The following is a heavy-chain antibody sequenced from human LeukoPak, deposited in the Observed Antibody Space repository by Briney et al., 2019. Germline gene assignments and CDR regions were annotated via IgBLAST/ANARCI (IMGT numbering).Heavy chain of an antibody. J-gene: IGHJ5*02. D-gene: IGHD3-3*01. Sequence: PSETLSLTCTVSGGSISSYYWSWIRQPPGKGLEWIGYIYYSGSTNYNPSLKSRVTISVDTSKNQFSLKLSSVTAADTAVYYCARLRFLEWLLDYNWFDPWGQGTLVTVSS. CDR3: ARLRFLEWLLDYNWFDP. CDR1: GGSISSYY. CDR2: IYYSGST. V-gene: IGHV4-59*01.